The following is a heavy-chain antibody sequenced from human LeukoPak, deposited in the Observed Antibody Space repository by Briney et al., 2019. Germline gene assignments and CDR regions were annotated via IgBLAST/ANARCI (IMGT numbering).Heavy chain of an antibody. Sequence: GGSLRLSCAASGFTFSSYAMCWVRQAPGKGLEWVSAISESGVTTYYADSVKGRFTISRDNSKNTLYLQVNSLRAEDTAVYYCAKGSSMTIAARLNYWGQGTPVTVSS. CDR3: AKGSSMTIAARLNY. J-gene: IGHJ4*02. CDR1: GFTFSSYA. CDR2: ISESGVTT. D-gene: IGHD6-6*01. V-gene: IGHV3-23*01.